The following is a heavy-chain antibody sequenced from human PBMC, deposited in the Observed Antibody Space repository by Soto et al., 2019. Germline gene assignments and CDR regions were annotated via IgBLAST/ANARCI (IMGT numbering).Heavy chain of an antibody. J-gene: IGHJ4*02. D-gene: IGHD2-15*01. V-gene: IGHV4-30-4*01. CDR3: AREERGGKVARSLDY. CDR2: IYYSGST. Sequence: QVQLQESGPGLVKPSQTLSLTCTVSGGSISSGDYYWSWIRQPPGKGLEWIGYIYYSGSTYYNPSRKRRVTLSADTSKNQFSLKLSSVTAADTAVYYCAREERGGKVARSLDYWGQGTLVTVSS. CDR1: GGSISSGDYY.